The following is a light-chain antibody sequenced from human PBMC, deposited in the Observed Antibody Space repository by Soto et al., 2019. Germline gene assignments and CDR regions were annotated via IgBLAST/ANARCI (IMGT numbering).Light chain of an antibody. CDR2: GAS. V-gene: IGKV3-20*01. J-gene: IGKJ5*01. CDR1: LSVSSSY. CDR3: QQHNNWPPIT. Sequence: SVLTQSPGTLSLSPGERATLSCRASLSVSSSYLAWYQQKPGQAPRLLIYGASSRATGIPDRFSGSGSGTEFTLTISSLQSEDFAVYYCQQHNNWPPITFGQGTRLEIK.